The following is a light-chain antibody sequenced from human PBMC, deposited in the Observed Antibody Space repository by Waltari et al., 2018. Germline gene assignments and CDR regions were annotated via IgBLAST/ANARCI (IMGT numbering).Light chain of an antibody. V-gene: IGLV2-11*01. CDR2: DVT. CDR1: SNDVGGYNY. Sequence: QSALTQPRSVSGSPGQSVTISCTGTSNDVGGYNYVSWYQQHPGKAPQLMSHDVTQRPSGVPDRCSGSQYGNTASLTSSGLQPEDEADYYCCSYVVTYTFDVVFGGGTKLTVL. J-gene: IGLJ2*01. CDR3: CSYVVTYTFDVV.